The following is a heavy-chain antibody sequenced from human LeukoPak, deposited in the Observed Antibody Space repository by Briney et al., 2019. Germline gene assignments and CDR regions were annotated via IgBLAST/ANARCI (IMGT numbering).Heavy chain of an antibody. D-gene: IGHD5-12*01. V-gene: IGHV3-30*02. CDR1: GFTFTHHG. CDR2: VHYGGSNK. Sequence: GGSLRLSCVASGFTFTHHGIHWVRQAPGKGLEWVAFVHYGGSNKYYADSVKGRFAVSRDNSKNTLYLQMNSLRAEDTAVYYCVRDGSGYAMWDWGQGTLVTVSS. J-gene: IGHJ4*02. CDR3: VRDGSGYAMWD.